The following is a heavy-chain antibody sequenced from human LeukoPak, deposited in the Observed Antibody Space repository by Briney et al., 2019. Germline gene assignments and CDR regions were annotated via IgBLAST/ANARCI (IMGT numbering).Heavy chain of an antibody. J-gene: IGHJ4*02. D-gene: IGHD6-19*01. Sequence: SGGSLRLSCAASGFTFSSYAMSWVRQAPGKGLEWVSAISGSGGSTYYADSVKGRFTISRDNSKNTLYLQMNSLRAEDTAVYYCAKDLRRHSSGWYLCFDYWGQGTLVTVSS. V-gene: IGHV3-23*01. CDR2: ISGSGGST. CDR1: GFTFSSYA. CDR3: AKDLRRHSSGWYLCFDY.